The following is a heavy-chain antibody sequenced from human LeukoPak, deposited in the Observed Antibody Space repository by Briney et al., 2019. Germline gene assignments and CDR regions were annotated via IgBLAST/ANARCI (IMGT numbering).Heavy chain of an antibody. CDR2: LSGRDGNT. CDR3: ARKTDSGGQGDY. D-gene: IGHD3-22*01. Sequence: GGSLRLSCAASGFTFNNYGMSWVCQAPGKGLEWVSSLSGRDGNTYYADSVKGRFTISRDNSKNTLYLQMNSLRAEDTAVYYCARKTDSGGQGDYWGPGTLVTVSS. V-gene: IGHV3-23*01. CDR1: GFTFNNYG. J-gene: IGHJ4*02.